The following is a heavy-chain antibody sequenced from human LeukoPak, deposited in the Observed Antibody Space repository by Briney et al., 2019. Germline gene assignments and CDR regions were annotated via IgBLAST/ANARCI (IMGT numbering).Heavy chain of an antibody. CDR2: INPNSGGT. CDR3: ARAMGQITMVRGVIGY. V-gene: IGHV1-2*02. J-gene: IGHJ4*02. CDR1: GYTFTSYG. Sequence: ASVKVSCKASGYTFTSYGISWVRQAPGQGLEWMGWINPNSGGTNYAQKFQGRVTMTRDTSISTAYMELSRLRSDDTAVYYCARAMGQITMVRGVIGYWGQGTLVTVSS. D-gene: IGHD3-10*01.